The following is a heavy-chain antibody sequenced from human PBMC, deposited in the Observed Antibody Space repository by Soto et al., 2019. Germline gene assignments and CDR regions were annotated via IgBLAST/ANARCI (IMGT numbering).Heavy chain of an antibody. CDR3: ASVTIFAHWFDP. Sequence: SETLSLTCAVSSYSISGGFYWAWIRQPPGKGLEWIGNIYHSGSAHYNTSLKSRFTMSVDPSKNNFSLRLTSVTAADTAVYYCASVTIFAHWFDPCRQG. V-gene: IGHV4-38-2*01. J-gene: IGHJ5*02. D-gene: IGHD3-3*01. CDR2: IYHSGSA. CDR1: SYSISGGFY.